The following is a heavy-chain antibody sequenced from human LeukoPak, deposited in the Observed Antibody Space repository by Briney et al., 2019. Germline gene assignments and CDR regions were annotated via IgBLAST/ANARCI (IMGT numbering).Heavy chain of an antibody. CDR1: GFTFSSYA. V-gene: IGHV3-23*01. D-gene: IGHD5-18*01. J-gene: IGHJ4*02. CDR3: AKMNGYSYGYGSDFDY. Sequence: GGSLRLSCAASGFTFSSYAMSWVRQAPGKGLEWVSAISGSGGSTYYADSVKGRFTISRDNSKNTLYLQMNSLRAEDTAVYYCAKMNGYSYGYGSDFDYWGQGTLVTVPS. CDR2: ISGSGGST.